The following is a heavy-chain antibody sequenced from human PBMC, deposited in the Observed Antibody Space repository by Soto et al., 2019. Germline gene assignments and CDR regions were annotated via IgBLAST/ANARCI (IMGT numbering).Heavy chain of an antibody. J-gene: IGHJ6*02. D-gene: IGHD4-17*01. CDR1: GYTFTSYD. Sequence: QVQLVQSGAEVKKPGASVKVSCKASGYTFTSYDINWVRQATGQGLEWMGWMNPNSGNTGYAQKFQGRVTMTRNTSISTAYMELSSLRSEDTAVYYCARSPTTVTTSYYYGMDVWGQGTTVTVSS. CDR2: MNPNSGNT. CDR3: ARSPTTVTTSYYYGMDV. V-gene: IGHV1-8*01.